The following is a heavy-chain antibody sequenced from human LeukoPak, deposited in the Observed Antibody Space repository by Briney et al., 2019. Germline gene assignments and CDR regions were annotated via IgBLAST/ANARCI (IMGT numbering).Heavy chain of an antibody. D-gene: IGHD3-22*01. V-gene: IGHV4-59*01. CDR2: IYYSGST. CDR3: ERDPDDSSGYLAFDI. Sequence: PAETLSLTCTVSGRSISSYYWSWIRQPPGKGLEWIWYIYYSGSTNYNPSLKSRINLSLDTSNNQFALKLSSVTAAETAVYYCERDPDDSSGYLAFDIWGQGTMVTVSS. CDR1: GRSISSYY. J-gene: IGHJ3*02.